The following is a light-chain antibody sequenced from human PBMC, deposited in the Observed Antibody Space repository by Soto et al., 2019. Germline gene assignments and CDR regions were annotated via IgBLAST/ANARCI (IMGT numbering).Light chain of an antibody. J-gene: IGLJ2*01. CDR2: DVS. V-gene: IGLV2-14*01. CDR3: SSDTSSSTLVV. Sequence: QSALTQPASVSGSPGQSITISRTGTSSDVGGYNYVSWYQQHPGKAPKLMIYDVSNRPSGVSNRFSGSKSGNTAALTISGLQAEDEADYYCSSDTSSSTLVVFGGGSQVTVL. CDR1: SSDVGGYNY.